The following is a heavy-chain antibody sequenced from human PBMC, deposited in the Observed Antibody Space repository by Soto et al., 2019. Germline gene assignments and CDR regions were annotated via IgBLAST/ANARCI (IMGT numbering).Heavy chain of an antibody. V-gene: IGHV5-51*01. J-gene: IGHJ6*02. CDR3: ARHTNIVVVPAAKGTENYYYYGMDV. D-gene: IGHD2-2*01. CDR1: GYSFTIYW. Sequence: GESVKISCKGSGYSFTIYWIGWVLQMPRKGLEWMGIIYPGDSDTRYSPSFQGQVTISADKSISTAYLQWSSLKASDTAMYYCARHTNIVVVPAAKGTENYYYYGMDVWGQATTVTVSS. CDR2: IYPGDSDT.